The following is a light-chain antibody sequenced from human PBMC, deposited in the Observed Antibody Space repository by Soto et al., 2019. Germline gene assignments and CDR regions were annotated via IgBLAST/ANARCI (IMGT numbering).Light chain of an antibody. CDR2: ANS. Sequence: QSVLTQPPSVSGAPGQRVTISCTGSSSNIGAGYDVHWYQQLPGRAPKLLIYANSNWPSGVPDRFSGSRSGTSASLAITGLQAEDEADYSCQSYDSSLSGFYVFGTGTKVTVL. V-gene: IGLV1-40*01. J-gene: IGLJ1*01. CDR3: QSYDSSLSGFYV. CDR1: SSNIGAGYD.